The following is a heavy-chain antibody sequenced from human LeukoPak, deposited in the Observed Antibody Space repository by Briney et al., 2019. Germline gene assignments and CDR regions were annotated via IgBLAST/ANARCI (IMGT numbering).Heavy chain of an antibody. D-gene: IGHD6-6*01. J-gene: IGHJ4*02. CDR2: INPNSGGT. V-gene: IGHV1-2*02. Sequence: ASVRVSCKASGYTFTGYYMHWVRQAPGQGLEWMGWINPNSGGTNYAQKFQGRVTMTRDTSISTAYMELSRLRSDDTAVYYCARGHGAARPQGAFDYWGQGTLVTVSS. CDR1: GYTFTGYY. CDR3: ARGHGAARPQGAFDY.